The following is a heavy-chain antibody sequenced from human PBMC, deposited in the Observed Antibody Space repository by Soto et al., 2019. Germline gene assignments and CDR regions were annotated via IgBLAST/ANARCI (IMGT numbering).Heavy chain of an antibody. J-gene: IGHJ4*02. CDR1: GFSFDDYG. Sequence: EVQLVESGGGSVQPSRSLRLSCAASGFSFDDYGMHWVRQGPEKGLEWVSGISWNSGDIYYADSVKGRFTISRDNAKRSLYLQMNSLRTEVTALYYCAKDHDLDRDGPFDYWGQGILVTGSS. D-gene: IGHD2-2*03. CDR2: ISWNSGDI. CDR3: AKDHDLDRDGPFDY. V-gene: IGHV3-9*01.